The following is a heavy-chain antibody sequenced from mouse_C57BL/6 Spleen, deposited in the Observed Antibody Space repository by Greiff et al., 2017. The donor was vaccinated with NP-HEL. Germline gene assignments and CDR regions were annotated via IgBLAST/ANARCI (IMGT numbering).Heavy chain of an antibody. V-gene: IGHV14-2*01. CDR2: IDPEDGET. Sequence: VQLQQSGAELVKPGASVKLSCTASGFNIKDYYMHWVKQRTEQGLEWIGRIDPEDGETKYAPKFQGKATITADTSSNTAYLQLSSLTPEDTAVYYCAWIYYDYEYYFDYWGQGTTLTVSS. CDR3: AWIYYDYEYYFDY. D-gene: IGHD2-4*01. J-gene: IGHJ2*01. CDR1: GFNIKDYY.